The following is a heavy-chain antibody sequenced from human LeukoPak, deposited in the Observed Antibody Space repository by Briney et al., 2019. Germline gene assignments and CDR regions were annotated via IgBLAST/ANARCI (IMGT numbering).Heavy chain of an antibody. V-gene: IGHV1-2*02. J-gene: IGHJ5*02. CDR1: GYTFTGYY. Sequence: GASVKVSCKASGYTFTGYYMHWVRQAPGQGLEWMGWINPNSGGTNYAQKFQGRVAMIRDTSISTAYMELSRLRSDDTAVYYCARAPLALLWVRFDPWGQGTLVTVSS. CDR3: ARAPLALLWVRFDP. CDR2: INPNSGGT. D-gene: IGHD3-10*01.